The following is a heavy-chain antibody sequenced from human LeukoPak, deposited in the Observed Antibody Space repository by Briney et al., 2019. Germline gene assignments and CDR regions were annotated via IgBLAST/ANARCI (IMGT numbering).Heavy chain of an antibody. D-gene: IGHD3-22*01. CDR3: ARDYYDSRGEAFDI. V-gene: IGHV4-59*11. J-gene: IGHJ3*02. Sequence: SETLSLTCTVSGGSIGSHYWSWIRQPPGEELEWIGYIYYSGTTSYNPSLKSRVTISVDTSKNQFSLKLSSVTAADTAVYYCARDYYDSRGEAFDIWGLGTMVTVSS. CDR1: GGSIGSHY. CDR2: IYYSGTT.